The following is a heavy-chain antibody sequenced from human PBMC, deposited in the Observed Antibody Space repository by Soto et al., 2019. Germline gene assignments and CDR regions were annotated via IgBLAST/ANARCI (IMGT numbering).Heavy chain of an antibody. CDR2: ISSNSAYI. Sequence: LRLSCAASGFTFRSFTMNRVRQAPGKGLEWVSTISSNSAYIYYTDALRGRFTISRDNAKNSLHLQMNSLRAEDTAVYYCTRDASRDSSARGWFDPWGPGTLVTVSS. CDR1: GFTFRSFT. V-gene: IGHV3-21*01. CDR3: TRDASRDSSARGWFDP. J-gene: IGHJ5*02. D-gene: IGHD6-13*01.